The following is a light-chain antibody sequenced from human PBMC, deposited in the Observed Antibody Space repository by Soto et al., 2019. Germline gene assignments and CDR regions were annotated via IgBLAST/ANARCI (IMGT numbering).Light chain of an antibody. CDR3: SSYAGAVV. CDR1: STYNP. V-gene: IGLV2-23*01. Sequence: QSALTQPASVSGSPGQSITISCTGTSTYNPVSWYQHHPGKAPKIMLYEGSKRPSGISNRFSGPKSGNTASLTIAGLQAEDDADYYCSSYAGAVVFGGGTKLTVL. CDR2: EGS. J-gene: IGLJ2*01.